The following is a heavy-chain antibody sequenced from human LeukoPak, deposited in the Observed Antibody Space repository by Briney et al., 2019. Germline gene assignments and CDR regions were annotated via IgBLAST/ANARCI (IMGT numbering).Heavy chain of an antibody. J-gene: IGHJ4*02. Sequence: GGSLRLSCAASGFSFSGSAMHWVRQASGKGLEWVARIRSKPNNYATAYAASVKGRFTISRDDSKNTAYLQMNSLRAEDTAVYYCAKDRTAVGFLEWLLDYWGQGTLVTVSS. CDR2: IRSKPNNYAT. V-gene: IGHV3-73*01. D-gene: IGHD3-3*02. CDR3: AKDRTAVGFLEWLLDY. CDR1: GFSFSGSA.